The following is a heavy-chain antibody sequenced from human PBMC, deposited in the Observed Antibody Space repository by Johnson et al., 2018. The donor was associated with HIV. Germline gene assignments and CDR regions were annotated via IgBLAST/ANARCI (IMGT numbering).Heavy chain of an antibody. CDR1: GFTFSSYW. V-gene: IGHV3-74*01. J-gene: IGHJ3*02. D-gene: IGHD6-19*01. Sequence: VQMVESGGGLVQPGGSLRLSCAASGFTFSSYWMHWVRQGPGKGLVWVSRINGDGSGITYADSVKGRFTISRDNAKNTLYLQMNSLRAEDTAVYYCAKGSGSGWLRDAFDIWGQGTMVTVSS. CDR3: AKGSGSGWLRDAFDI. CDR2: INGDGSGI.